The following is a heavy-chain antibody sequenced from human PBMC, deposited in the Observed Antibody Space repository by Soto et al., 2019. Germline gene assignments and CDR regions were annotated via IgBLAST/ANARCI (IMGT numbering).Heavy chain of an antibody. D-gene: IGHD3-10*01. CDR2: ISYDGSNK. Sequence: QVQLVESGGGVVQPGRSLRLSCAASGFTFSSYGMHWVRQAPGKGLEWVAGISYDGSNKYYADSVKGRFTISRDNYKNTLYLQMNSLRADDTAVYYCAKDQWGSGSSAFDYWGQGTLGTVSS. J-gene: IGHJ4*02. CDR3: AKDQWGSGSSAFDY. CDR1: GFTFSSYG. V-gene: IGHV3-30*18.